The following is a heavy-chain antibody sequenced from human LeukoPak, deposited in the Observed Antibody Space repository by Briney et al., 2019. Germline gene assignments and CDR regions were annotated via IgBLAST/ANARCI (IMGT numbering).Heavy chain of an antibody. CDR1: GVTVSSNY. CDR2: ISYDGSNK. J-gene: IGHJ4*02. Sequence: GGSLRLSCAASGVTVSSNYMSWVRQAPGKGLEWVAVISYDGSNKYYADSVKGRFTISRDNSKNTLYLQMNSLRAEDTAVYYCARVRIQLWFGDYFDYWGQGTLVTVSS. CDR3: ARVRIQLWFGDYFDY. D-gene: IGHD5-18*01. V-gene: IGHV3-30-3*01.